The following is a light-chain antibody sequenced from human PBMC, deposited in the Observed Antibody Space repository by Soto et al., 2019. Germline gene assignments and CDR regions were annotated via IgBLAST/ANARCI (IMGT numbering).Light chain of an antibody. Sequence: DIQMTQSPSSLSASVVDRITITCRASQSISTYVNWYQQKPGKAPNLLIYSASSLESGVPSRFSGSGSGTEFTLTISSLQSEDFAVYYCQQYSIWRTFGQGTKVDIK. V-gene: IGKV1-39*01. CDR3: QQYSIWRT. J-gene: IGKJ1*01. CDR1: QSISTY. CDR2: SAS.